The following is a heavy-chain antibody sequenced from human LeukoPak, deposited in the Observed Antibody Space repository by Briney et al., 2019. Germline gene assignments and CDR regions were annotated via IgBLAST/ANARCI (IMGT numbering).Heavy chain of an antibody. Sequence: SETLSLTCAVYGGSFSGYYWSWIRQPPGKGLEWIGEINHSGSTNYNPSLKSRVTISVDTSKNQFSLKLSSVTAADTAVYYCARHMGLWAFDIWGQGTMVTVSS. CDR1: GGSFSGYY. CDR2: INHSGST. D-gene: IGHD3-16*01. CDR3: ARHMGLWAFDI. V-gene: IGHV4-34*01. J-gene: IGHJ3*02.